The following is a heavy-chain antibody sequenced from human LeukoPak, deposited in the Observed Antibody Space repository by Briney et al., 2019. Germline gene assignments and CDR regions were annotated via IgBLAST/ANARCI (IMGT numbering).Heavy chain of an antibody. CDR1: GFTFSSYS. Sequence: GGSLRLSCAASGFTFSSYSMNWVRQAPGKGLEWVSYISSSSTIYYADSVKGRFTISRDNAKNSLYLQMNSLRAEDTAVYYCAREGWGTFDYWGQGTLVTVSS. CDR3: AREGWGTFDY. V-gene: IGHV3-48*01. J-gene: IGHJ4*02. D-gene: IGHD3-16*01. CDR2: ISSSSTI.